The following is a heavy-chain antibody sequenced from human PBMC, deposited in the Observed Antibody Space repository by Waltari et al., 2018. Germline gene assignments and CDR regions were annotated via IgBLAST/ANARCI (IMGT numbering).Heavy chain of an antibody. D-gene: IGHD4-17*01. CDR2: IKEDGSES. J-gene: IGHJ4*02. CDR1: GFPFSRHW. CDR3: ARADYGGTADYDY. Sequence: EVPLVESGGGLVQPGGSLRLSCAASGFPFSRHWMTWVRQAPGKGLEWLANIKEDGSESYYGDSVKGRFTISRDNTKNSLYLQMNSLRVEDTAVYYCARADYGGTADYDYWGQGTQVTVSS. V-gene: IGHV3-7*04.